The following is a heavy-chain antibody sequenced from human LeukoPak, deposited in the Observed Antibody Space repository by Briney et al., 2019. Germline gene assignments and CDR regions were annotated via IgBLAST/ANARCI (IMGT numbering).Heavy chain of an antibody. D-gene: IGHD3-10*01. CDR1: GGSFSGYY. J-gene: IGHJ4*02. CDR3: ARVRMLSGRPRRGTFDY. V-gene: IGHV4-34*01. CDR2: INHSGST. Sequence: SETLSLTCAVYGGSFSGYYWSWIRQPPGKGLEWIGEINHSGSTNYNPSLKSRVTISVDTSKNQFSLKLSSVTAADTAVYYCARVRMLSGRPRRGTFDYWGQGTLVTVSS.